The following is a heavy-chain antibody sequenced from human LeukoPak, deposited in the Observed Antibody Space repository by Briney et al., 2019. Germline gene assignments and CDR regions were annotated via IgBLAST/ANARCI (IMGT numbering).Heavy chain of an antibody. CDR1: GGTFSSYA. D-gene: IGHD3-3*02. V-gene: IGHV1-69*04. J-gene: IGHJ4*02. Sequence: SVKVSCKASGGTFSSYAISWVRQAPGQGLEWMGRIIPILGIANYAQKFQGRVTITADKSTSTAYMELSSLRSEDTAVYYCARVRGSALLSFLDDYWGQGTLVTVSS. CDR2: IIPILGIA. CDR3: ARVRGSALLSFLDDY.